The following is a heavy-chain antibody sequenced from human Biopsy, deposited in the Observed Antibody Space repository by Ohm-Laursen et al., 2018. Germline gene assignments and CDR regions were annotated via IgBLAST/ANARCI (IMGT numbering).Heavy chain of an antibody. D-gene: IGHD2-15*01. J-gene: IGHJ4*02. CDR2: INQAGTT. CDR3: GNEVHGRDY. CDR1: GKTFSGYQ. Sequence: SDTLSLTCTVFGKTFSGYQWSWIRQPPGKGLEWIGQINQAGTTNYNPSLKSRVSISADASKYEFSLRLTSVTAADTAVYLCGNEVHGRDYWGLGAQVTVSS. V-gene: IGHV4-34*08.